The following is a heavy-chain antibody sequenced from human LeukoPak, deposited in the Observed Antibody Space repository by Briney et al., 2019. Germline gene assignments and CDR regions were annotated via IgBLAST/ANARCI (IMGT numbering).Heavy chain of an antibody. CDR2: INPNSGGT. D-gene: IGHD6-13*01. CDR3: ARVRSSSWADAFDI. J-gene: IGHJ3*02. CDR1: GYTFTGYY. V-gene: IGHV1-2*04. Sequence: ASVKVSCKASGYTFTGYYMHWVRQAPGQGLEWMGWINPNSGGTNYAQKFQGWVTMTRDTSISTAYMELSSLRSEDTAVYYCARVRSSSWADAFDIWGQGTMVTVSS.